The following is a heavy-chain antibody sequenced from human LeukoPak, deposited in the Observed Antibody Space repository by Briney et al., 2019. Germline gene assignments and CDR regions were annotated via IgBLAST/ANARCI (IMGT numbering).Heavy chain of an antibody. D-gene: IGHD4-23*01. CDR1: SGSISSSSYY. Sequence: SETLSLTCTVSSGSISSSSYYWGWIRQPPGKGLEWIGHIYYSGNTYYNPSLKSRLTISVDRSKNQFSLKLSSVTAADTAVYYCARVSVVTNLLDYWGQGTLVTVSS. J-gene: IGHJ4*02. V-gene: IGHV4-39*07. CDR2: IYYSGNT. CDR3: ARVSVVTNLLDY.